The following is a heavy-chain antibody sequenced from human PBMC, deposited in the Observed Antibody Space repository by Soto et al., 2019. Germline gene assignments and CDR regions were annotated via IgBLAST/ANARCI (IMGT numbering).Heavy chain of an antibody. D-gene: IGHD3-10*01. J-gene: IGHJ5*02. V-gene: IGHV3-23*01. CDR2: LIGGHYGT. Sequence: GGSLRISGTASGFTLQNYAMAWVRQAPGKGLEWVSTLIGGHYGTAYSYSVKGRFTVSRDNSKNCLYLQMNSLGVEDTAMYFCAKGKSTGDIDWFDPWGQGSLVTVPS. CDR1: GFTLQNYA. CDR3: AKGKSTGDIDWFDP.